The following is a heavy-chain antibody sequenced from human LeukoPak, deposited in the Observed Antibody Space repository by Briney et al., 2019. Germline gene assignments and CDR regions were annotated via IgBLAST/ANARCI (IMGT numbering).Heavy chain of an antibody. D-gene: IGHD5-24*01. CDR2: IYYSGST. Sequence: SETLSLTCTVSGGSISSYYWSWIRQPPGKGLEWIGYIYYSGSTNYNPSLKRRVTISVDTSKNQFSPKLSSVTAADTAVYYCAREEIRSWFDPWGQGTLVTVSS. J-gene: IGHJ5*02. CDR1: GGSISSYY. V-gene: IGHV4-59*01. CDR3: AREEIRSWFDP.